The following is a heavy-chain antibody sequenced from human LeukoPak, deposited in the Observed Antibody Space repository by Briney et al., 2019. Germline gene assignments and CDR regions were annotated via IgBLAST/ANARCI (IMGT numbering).Heavy chain of an antibody. Sequence: ASVKLSHKVSGHSITELSTNWVRQAPGNVLEWMGGFDPGSGEIIYEQKFQDRVTMTEDTSTDTAYMELSSLRSEDTALYYCATGTHYDLLPFWGQGTLVTVSS. D-gene: IGHD3-9*01. V-gene: IGHV1-24*01. J-gene: IGHJ4*02. CDR3: ATGTHYDLLPF. CDR1: GHSITELS. CDR2: FDPGSGEI.